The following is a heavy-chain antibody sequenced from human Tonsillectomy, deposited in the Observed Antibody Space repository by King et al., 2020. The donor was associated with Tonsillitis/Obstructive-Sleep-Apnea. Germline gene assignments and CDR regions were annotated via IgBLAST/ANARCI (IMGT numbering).Heavy chain of an antibody. CDR1: GYTLTSYY. J-gene: IGHJ6*02. CDR3: ARGGTVENGGNSPYYYYGMDV. Sequence: QLVQSGAEVKKPGASLKVSCKASGYTLTSYYMHWVRQAPGQGLEWMGMINPSGGGTRYAQKFQGRVTMTRDTSTSTVYMELSSLRSEDTAVYHCARGGTVENGGNSPYYYYGMDVWGQGTTVTVSS. V-gene: IGHV1-46*01. D-gene: IGHD4-23*01. CDR2: INPSGGGT.